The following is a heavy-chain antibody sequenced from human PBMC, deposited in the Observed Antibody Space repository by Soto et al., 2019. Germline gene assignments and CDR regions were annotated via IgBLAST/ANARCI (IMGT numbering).Heavy chain of an antibody. J-gene: IGHJ1*01. D-gene: IGHD1-20*01. CDR1: SHTSTY. CDR3: SLLNWNCGRQCHLAS. CDR2: IYHNGNT. Sequence: SHTSTYWTWLRQPPGKGLEWIAYIYHNGNTAYNPSLKSRITISVDSSKNQFSLKMNSVTAADTAVYYCSLLNWNCGRQCHLASWGPGTLVTGSS. V-gene: IGHV4-59*01.